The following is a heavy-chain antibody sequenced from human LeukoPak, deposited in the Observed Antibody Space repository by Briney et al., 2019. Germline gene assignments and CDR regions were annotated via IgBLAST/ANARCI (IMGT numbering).Heavy chain of an antibody. CDR3: VSLGGSGTYPDY. J-gene: IGHJ4*02. CDR2: ISSSGSYK. V-gene: IGHV3-48*03. CDR1: GFTFSSYE. Sequence: GGSLRLSCAASGFTFSSYEIHWVRQAPGKGLEWVSYISSSGSYKYYADSVNGRFTISRDNAKNSLYLQMNSLRAEDTAVYYCVSLGGSGTYPDYWGQGTLVTVSS. D-gene: IGHD2-15*01.